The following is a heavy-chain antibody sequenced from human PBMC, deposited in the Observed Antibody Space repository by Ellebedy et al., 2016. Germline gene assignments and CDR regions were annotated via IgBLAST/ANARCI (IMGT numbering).Heavy chain of an antibody. D-gene: IGHD1-20*01. V-gene: IGHV3-23*01. CDR2: ISGDEDST. J-gene: IGHJ4*02. CDR3: ASYDWNRIDY. CDR1: GISLSNSV. Sequence: GESLKISCAASGISLSNSVMRWVRQAPGRGLEWVSSISGDEDSTFYADSVRGRFTISRDNSKNTLYLQMNSLRAEDTAVYYCASYDWNRIDYWGQGTLVTVSS.